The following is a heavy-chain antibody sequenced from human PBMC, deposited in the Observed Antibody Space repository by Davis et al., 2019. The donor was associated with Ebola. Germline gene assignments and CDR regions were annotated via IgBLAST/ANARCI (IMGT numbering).Heavy chain of an antibody. CDR2: MNPNSGNT. D-gene: IGHD5-18*01. V-gene: IGHV1-8*02. CDR3: ARRIGYSYGKIDR. CDR1: GYTFTGYN. Sequence: ASVKVSCKASGYTFTGYNMHWVRQAPGQGLEWMGWMNPNSGNTGYAQKFQGRVTMTRNTSISTAYMELSSLRSEDTAVYYCARRIGYSYGKIDRWGQGTLVSVSS. J-gene: IGHJ5*02.